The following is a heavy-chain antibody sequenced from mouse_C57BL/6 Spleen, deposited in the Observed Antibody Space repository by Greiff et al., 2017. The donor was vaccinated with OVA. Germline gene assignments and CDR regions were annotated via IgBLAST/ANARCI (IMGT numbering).Heavy chain of an antibody. Sequence: EVMLVESGGGLVKPGGSLKLSCAASGFTFSSYTMSWVRQTPEKSLEWVATISGGGGNTYYPDSVKGRFTISRDNAKRTLYLQMSSLRSEDTAVYYCARRGNYDYWYFDVWGTGTTVTVAS. V-gene: IGHV5-9*01. CDR2: ISGGGGNT. J-gene: IGHJ1*03. CDR3: ARRGNYDYWYFDV. D-gene: IGHD2-1*01. CDR1: GFTFSSYT.